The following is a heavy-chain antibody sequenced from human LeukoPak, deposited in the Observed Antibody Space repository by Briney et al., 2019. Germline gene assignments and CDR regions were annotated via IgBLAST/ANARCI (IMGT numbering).Heavy chain of an antibody. V-gene: IGHV4-34*01. CDR3: ARTRWVRGSGRNYYYYYGMDV. Sequence: SETLSLTCAVYGGSFSGYYWSWIRQPPGKGLEWIGEINHSGSTNYNPSLKSRVTISVDTSKNQFSLKLSSVTAADTAVYYCARTRWVRGSGRNYYYYYGMDVWGQGTTVTVSS. D-gene: IGHD2-15*01. CDR1: GGSFSGYY. J-gene: IGHJ6*02. CDR2: INHSGST.